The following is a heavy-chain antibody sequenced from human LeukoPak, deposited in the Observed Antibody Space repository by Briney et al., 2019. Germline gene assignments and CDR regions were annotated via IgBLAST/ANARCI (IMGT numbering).Heavy chain of an antibody. V-gene: IGHV3-30*04. CDR3: ARESSEGVFDY. D-gene: IGHD1-26*01. CDR2: ISYDGSNK. J-gene: IGHJ4*02. CDR1: GFTFSSYA. Sequence: PGGSLRLSSAASGFTFSSYAMHWVRQAPGKGLEWVAVISYDGSNKYYADSVKGRFTISRDNSKNTLYLQMNSLRAEDTAVYYCARESSEGVFDYWGQGTLVTVSS.